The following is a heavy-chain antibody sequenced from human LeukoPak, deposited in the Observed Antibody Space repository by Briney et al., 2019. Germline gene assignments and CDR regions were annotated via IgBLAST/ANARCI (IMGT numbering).Heavy chain of an antibody. Sequence: PGGSLRLSCAASGFTFSDYYMSWIRQAPGKGLVWVSRINSDGSSTSYADSVEGRFTISRDNSKNTLYLQMNSLRAEDTAVYYCARGPSDSSGGRFDYWGQGTLVTVSS. CDR3: ARGPSDSSGGRFDY. J-gene: IGHJ4*02. CDR1: GFTFSDYY. D-gene: IGHD3-22*01. CDR2: INSDGSST. V-gene: IGHV3-74*01.